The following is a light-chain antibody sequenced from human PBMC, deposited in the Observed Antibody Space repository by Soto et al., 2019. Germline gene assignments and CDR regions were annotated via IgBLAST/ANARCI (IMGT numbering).Light chain of an antibody. CDR3: CSYTASLTVV. CDR2: DVS. V-gene: IGLV2-11*01. J-gene: IGLJ2*01. CDR1: SSDVGGYNY. Sequence: QSALTQPRSVSGSPGQSVTISCTGTSSDVGGYNYVSWYQQHPGKAPKLVIYDVSKRPSGVPDRFSGSKSGNTASLTVSGLQAEEEADYSCCSYTASLTVVFGGGTKLTVL.